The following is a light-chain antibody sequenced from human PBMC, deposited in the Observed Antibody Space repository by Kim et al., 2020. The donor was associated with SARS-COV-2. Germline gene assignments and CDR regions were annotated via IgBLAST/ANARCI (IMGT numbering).Light chain of an antibody. CDR3: QQYRTYPHT. CDR1: RNVLNSY. V-gene: IGKV3-20*01. J-gene: IGKJ2*01. Sequence: LAPVEDAAPFCRGARNVLNSYLAWYQQKRGKAPQRLIYAASNRPSDIPDRFSGSGSGTEFTLTIISLEPEDFAVYYCQQYRTYPHTFGQGTKLEIK. CDR2: AAS.